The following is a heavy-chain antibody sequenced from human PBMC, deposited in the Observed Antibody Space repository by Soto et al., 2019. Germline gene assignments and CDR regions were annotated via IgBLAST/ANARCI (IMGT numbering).Heavy chain of an antibody. CDR3: ARLQGYYDSSGYYY. D-gene: IGHD3-22*01. J-gene: IGHJ4*02. V-gene: IGHV3-48*01. CDR2: ISSSSSTI. Sequence: GGSLRLSCAASGFTFSSYSMNWVRQAPGKGLEWVSYISSSSSTIYYADSVKGRFTISRDNAKNSLYLQMNSLRAEDTAVYYCARLQGYYDSSGYYYWGQGTLVTVSS. CDR1: GFTFSSYS.